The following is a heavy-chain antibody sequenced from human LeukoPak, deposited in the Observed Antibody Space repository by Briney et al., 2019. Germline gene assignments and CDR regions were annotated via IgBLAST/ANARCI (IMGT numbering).Heavy chain of an antibody. CDR3: ARESGYSSSWYDY. CDR2: IHNIGST. J-gene: IGHJ4*02. D-gene: IGHD6-13*01. V-gene: IGHV4-59*01. Sequence: SETLSLTCTVSGDPISYYYWTWIRQPPGKGLEWIGYIHNIGSTNYNPSLKSRVTISADTSKNQFSLKLNSVTAADTAVYYCARESGYSSSWYDYWGQGTLVTVSS. CDR1: GDPISYYY.